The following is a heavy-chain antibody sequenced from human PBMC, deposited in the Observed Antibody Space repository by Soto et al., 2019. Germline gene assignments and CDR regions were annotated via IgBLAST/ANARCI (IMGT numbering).Heavy chain of an antibody. D-gene: IGHD6-13*01. CDR2: IYYSGST. V-gene: IGHV4-59*12. CDR3: ARASATIAAAAIFDY. J-gene: IGHJ4*02. Sequence: SETLSLTCTVSGDSISSYDGSWIRQPPGKGLEWIGYIYYSGSTNYNPSLESRVRMSVDKSRNQFSLKLTSVSAADTAVYYCARASATIAAAAIFDYWGQGTLVTVS. CDR1: GDSISSYD.